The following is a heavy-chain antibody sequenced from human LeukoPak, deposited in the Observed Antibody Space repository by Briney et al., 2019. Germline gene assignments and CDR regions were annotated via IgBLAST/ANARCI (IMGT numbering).Heavy chain of an antibody. D-gene: IGHD2-15*01. CDR2: INHSGST. J-gene: IGHJ4*02. V-gene: IGHV4-34*01. Sequence: PSETLSLTCAVYGGSFSGYYWSWIRQPPGKGLEWIGEINHSGSTNYNPSLKSRVTISVDTSKNQFSLKLSSVTAADTAVYYCARDSDCSGGSCYDYFDYWGQGTLVTVSS. CDR1: GGSFSGYY. CDR3: ARDSDCSGGSCYDYFDY.